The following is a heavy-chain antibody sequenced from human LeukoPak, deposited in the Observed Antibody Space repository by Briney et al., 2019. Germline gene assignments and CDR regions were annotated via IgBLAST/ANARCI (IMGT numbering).Heavy chain of an antibody. CDR1: GYSISSGYY. V-gene: IGHV4-38-2*02. CDR3: ASVGVTNFDY. Sequence: SETLSLTCTVSGYSISSGYYWGWIRQPPGKGLEWIGSIYHSGSTYYNPSLKSRVTISVDTSKNPFSLKLSSVTAADTAVYYCASVGVTNFDYWGQGALVTVSS. D-gene: IGHD1-26*01. J-gene: IGHJ4*02. CDR2: IYHSGST.